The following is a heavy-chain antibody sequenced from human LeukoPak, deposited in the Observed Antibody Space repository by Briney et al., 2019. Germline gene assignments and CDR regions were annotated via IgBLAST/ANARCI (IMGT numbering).Heavy chain of an antibody. CDR3: ARAPYYYDSSGYDDY. CDR1: GYTFTGYY. CDR2: INPNSGGT. V-gene: IGHV1-2*02. D-gene: IGHD3-22*01. Sequence: ASVKVSCKASGYTFTGYYMHWVRQAPGQGLEWMGWINPNSGGTNYAQKFQGRVTMTRDTSISTAYMELSSLKSEDTAVYYCARAPYYYDSSGYDDYWGQGTLVTVSS. J-gene: IGHJ4*02.